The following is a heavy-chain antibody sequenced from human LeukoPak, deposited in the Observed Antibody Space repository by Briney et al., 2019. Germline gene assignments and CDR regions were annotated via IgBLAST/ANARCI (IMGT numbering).Heavy chain of an antibody. J-gene: IGHJ4*02. D-gene: IGHD3-22*01. Sequence: GGSLRLSCAASGFTFSSYWMHWVRQAPGKGLVWVSRINSDGSSTSYADSVKGRFTISRDNAKSTLYLQVNSLRPEDTAVYFCARATGVGYPSPDYWGQGTLVTVSS. CDR2: INSDGSST. CDR1: GFTFSSYW. CDR3: ARATGVGYPSPDY. V-gene: IGHV3-74*01.